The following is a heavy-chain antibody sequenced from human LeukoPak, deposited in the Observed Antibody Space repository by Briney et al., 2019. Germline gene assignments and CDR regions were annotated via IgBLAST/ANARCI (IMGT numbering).Heavy chain of an antibody. J-gene: IGHJ4*02. Sequence: SETLSLTCTVSGGSISSYYWSWIRQPPGKGLEWIGYIYYSGSTNYNPSLKSRVTISVDTSKNQFSLKLSSVTAADTAVYYCARRPGYCSSTSCYEFDYWGQGTLVTVSS. CDR1: GGSISSYY. CDR3: ARRPGYCSSTSCYEFDY. V-gene: IGHV4-59*08. D-gene: IGHD2-2*03. CDR2: IYYSGST.